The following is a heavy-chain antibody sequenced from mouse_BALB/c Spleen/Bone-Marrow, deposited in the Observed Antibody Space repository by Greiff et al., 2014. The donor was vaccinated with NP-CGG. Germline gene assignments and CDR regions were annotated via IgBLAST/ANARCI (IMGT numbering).Heavy chain of an antibody. J-gene: IGHJ4*01. CDR2: INPNNGGT. CDR1: GYTFTEYT. CDR3: ARSEGRYYFAMNY. Sequence: VQLQQSGSELVKPGTSVKISCKTSGYTFTEYTMHWVKQSHRKSLEWIGGINPNNGGTSYNQKFKGKATLTVDKSSSTAYMELRSLTSEDSAVYYCARSEGRYYFAMNYWGQGTSVTVSS. V-gene: IGHV1-18*01.